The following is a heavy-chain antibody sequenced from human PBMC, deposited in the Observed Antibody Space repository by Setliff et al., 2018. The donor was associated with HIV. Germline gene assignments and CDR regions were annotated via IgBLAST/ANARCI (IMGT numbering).Heavy chain of an antibody. CDR2: IIPIFGTA. Sequence: RASVKVSCKASGGTFSSYAISWVRQAPGQGLEWMGGIIPIFGTANYAQKSQGRVTITTDESTGTAYMELSSLRSEDTAVYYCARGVPAAILFTNWFDPWGQGTLVTVPQ. V-gene: IGHV1-69*05. CDR1: GGTFSSYA. CDR3: ARGVPAAILFTNWFDP. D-gene: IGHD2-2*01. J-gene: IGHJ5*02.